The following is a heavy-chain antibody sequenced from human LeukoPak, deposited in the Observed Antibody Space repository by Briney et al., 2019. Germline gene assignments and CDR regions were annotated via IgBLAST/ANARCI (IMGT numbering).Heavy chain of an antibody. D-gene: IGHD4-17*01. CDR2: INPNSGGT. J-gene: IGHJ4*02. CDR1: GYTFTSYG. V-gene: IGHV1-18*01. Sequence: ASVKVSCKASGYTFTSYGISWVRQAPGQGLEWMGWINPNSGGTNYAQKLQGRVTMTTDTSTSTAYMELRSLRSDDTAVYYCARSTVFYYFDYWGQGTLVTVSS. CDR3: ARSTVFYYFDY.